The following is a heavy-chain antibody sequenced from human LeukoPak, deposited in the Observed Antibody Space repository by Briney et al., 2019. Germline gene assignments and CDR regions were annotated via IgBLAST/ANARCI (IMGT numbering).Heavy chain of an antibody. V-gene: IGHV3-53*01. CDR3: ARDLPPAPWNGMDV. D-gene: IGHD2-2*01. CDR1: GFTFASYA. J-gene: IGHJ6*02. Sequence: AGGSLRLSCAASGFTFASYAMSWVRQAPGKGLEWVSVIYSGGSTYYADSVKGRFTISRDNSKNTLYLQMNSLRPEDTAVYYCARDLPPAPWNGMDVWGQGTTVTVSS. CDR2: IYSGGST.